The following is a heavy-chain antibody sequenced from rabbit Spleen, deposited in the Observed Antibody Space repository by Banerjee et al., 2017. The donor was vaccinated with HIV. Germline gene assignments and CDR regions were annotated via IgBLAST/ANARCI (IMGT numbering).Heavy chain of an antibody. V-gene: IGHV1S45*01. CDR1: GFSFSNKDV. CDR3: SRDAGSGDYIDVYFDL. CDR2: INAVTGKA. Sequence: QEQLVESGGGLVKPEGSLKLSCTASGFSFSNKDVMCWVRQAPGKGVEWIACINAVTGKAVYASWAKGRFTFSKTSSTTVTLQMTSLTAADTATYFCSRDAGSGDYIDVYFDLWGPGTLVTVS. D-gene: IGHD8-1*01. J-gene: IGHJ4*01.